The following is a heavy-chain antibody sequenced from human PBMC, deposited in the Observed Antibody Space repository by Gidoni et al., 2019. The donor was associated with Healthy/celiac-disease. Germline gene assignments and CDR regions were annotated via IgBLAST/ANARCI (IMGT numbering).Heavy chain of an antibody. CDR3: ARVPYDSSGYYYVSYYYYGMDV. J-gene: IGHJ6*02. V-gene: IGHV4-39*07. CDR1: GGSISSSSYY. CDR2: IYYSGST. Sequence: QLQLQESGPGLVKPSETLSLTCTVSGGSISSSSYYWGWIRQPPGKGLEWIGSIYYSGSTYYNPSLKSRFTISVDTSKNQFSLKLSSVTAADTAVYYCARVPYDSSGYYYVSYYYYGMDVWGQGTTVTVSS. D-gene: IGHD3-22*01.